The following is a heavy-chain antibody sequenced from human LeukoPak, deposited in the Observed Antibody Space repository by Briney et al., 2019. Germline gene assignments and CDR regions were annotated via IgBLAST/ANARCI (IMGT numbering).Heavy chain of an antibody. CDR2: ISSSGSTI. V-gene: IGHV3-48*04. D-gene: IGHD3-3*01. Sequence: GGSLRLSCAASGFTFSSYSMNWVRQAPGKGLEWVSYISSSGSTIYYADSVKGRFTISRDNAKNSLYLQMNSLRAEDTAVYYCARVSIDFWSGYYDYWGQGTLATVSS. CDR3: ARVSIDFWSGYYDY. J-gene: IGHJ4*02. CDR1: GFTFSSYS.